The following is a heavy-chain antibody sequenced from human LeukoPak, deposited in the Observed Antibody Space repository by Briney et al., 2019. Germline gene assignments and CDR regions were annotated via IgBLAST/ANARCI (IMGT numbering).Heavy chain of an antibody. CDR1: GGSIISYY. CDR2: IYYSGYT. J-gene: IGHJ6*03. Sequence: SETLSLTCTVSGGSIISYYWSWIRQPPGRGLEWIGYIYYSGYTNYNPSLKSRVTISVDTSKNQFSLKLSSVTAADTAVYYCARTTTVRGTYYMDVWGKGTTVTISS. V-gene: IGHV4-59*01. CDR3: ARTTTVRGTYYMDV. D-gene: IGHD3-10*01.